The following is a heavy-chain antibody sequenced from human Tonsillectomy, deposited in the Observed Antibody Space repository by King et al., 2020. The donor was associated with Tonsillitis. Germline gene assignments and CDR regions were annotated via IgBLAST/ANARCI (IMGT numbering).Heavy chain of an antibody. Sequence: QVQLQESGPGLVKPSQTLSLTCTVSGGSISSGGYYWSWIRQHPGKGLEWIGYIYHSGSTYYNPSLKSRVTISVDTSKNQISLKLSSVTAADTAMYYCAREKYSSWDDYYYYYMDVWGKGTTVTVSS. V-gene: IGHV4-31*03. CDR3: AREKYSSWDDYYYYYMDV. J-gene: IGHJ6*03. CDR2: IYHSGST. D-gene: IGHD6-6*01. CDR1: GGSISSGGYY.